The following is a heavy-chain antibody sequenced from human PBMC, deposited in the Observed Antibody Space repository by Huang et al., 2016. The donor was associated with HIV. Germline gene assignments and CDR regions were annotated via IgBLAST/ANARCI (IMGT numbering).Heavy chain of an antibody. V-gene: IGHV4-61*01. J-gene: IGHJ4*02. CDR3: ARDTPLGATTGFDY. CDR1: GGSVSSGSYY. D-gene: IGHD1-26*01. CDR2: IYYSGRT. Sequence: QVQLQESGPGLVKPSETLSLTCTVSGGSVSSGSYYWSWIRQPPGKGLEWIGYIYYSGRTNNNPSLKSRVTISVDTSKNQFSLKLSSVTAADTAVYYCARDTPLGATTGFDYWGQGTLVTVSS.